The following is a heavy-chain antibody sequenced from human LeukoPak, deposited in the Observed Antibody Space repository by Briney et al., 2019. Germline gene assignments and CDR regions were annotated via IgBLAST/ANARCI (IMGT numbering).Heavy chain of an antibody. CDR1: GYSFTSHW. CDR3: ARRPYDSSGYYRDDAFDI. CDR2: IYPGDSDT. V-gene: IGHV5-51*01. Sequence: GESLKISCKGSGYSFTSHWIGWVRQKPGEGLEWMGIIYPGDSDTRYSPSCQGQVIISADKSISTAYFQWSSLKASDTAMYYCARRPYDSSGYYRDDAFDIWGQGTMVTVSS. J-gene: IGHJ3*02. D-gene: IGHD3-22*01.